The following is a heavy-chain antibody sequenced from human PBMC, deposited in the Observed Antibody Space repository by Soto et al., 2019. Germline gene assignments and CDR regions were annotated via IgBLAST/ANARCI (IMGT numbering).Heavy chain of an antibody. CDR2: IYYSGST. J-gene: IGHJ6*03. CDR3: VRRYSGYDSYYYYMDV. D-gene: IGHD5-12*01. Sequence: QVQLQESGPGLVKPSETLSLTCTVSGGSISSYYWSWIRQPPGKGLEWIGYIYYSGSTNYNPSFKSRVTISVDTSKNQFSLKLSSVTAADTAVYYCVRRYSGYDSYYYYMDVWGKGTTVTVSS. V-gene: IGHV4-59*01. CDR1: GGSISSYY.